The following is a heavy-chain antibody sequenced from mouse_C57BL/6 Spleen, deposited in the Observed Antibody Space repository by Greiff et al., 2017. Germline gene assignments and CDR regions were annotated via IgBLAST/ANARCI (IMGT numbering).Heavy chain of an antibody. V-gene: IGHV3-6*01. CDR2: ISYDGSN. J-gene: IGHJ4*01. Sequence: EVKLQESGPGLVKPSQSLSLTCSVTGYSITSGYYWNWIRQFPGNKLEWMGYISYDGSNNYNPSLKNRISITRDTSKNQFFLKLNSVTTEDTATYYCARASRGYAMDYWGQGTSVTVSS. CDR1: GYSITSGYY. CDR3: ARASRGYAMDY.